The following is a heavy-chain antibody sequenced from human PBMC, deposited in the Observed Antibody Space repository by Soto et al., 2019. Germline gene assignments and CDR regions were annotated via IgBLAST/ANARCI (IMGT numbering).Heavy chain of an antibody. D-gene: IGHD6-6*01. CDR3: ARGGDSSSRVGDY. CDR2: INHSGST. J-gene: IGHJ4*02. V-gene: IGHV4-34*01. CDR1: GGSFSGYY. Sequence: KPSETLSLTCAVYGGSFSGYYWSWIRQPPGKGLEWIGEINHSGSTNYNPSLKSRVTISVDTSKNQFSLKLSSVTAADTAVYYCARGGDSSSRVGDYWGQGTLVTVSS.